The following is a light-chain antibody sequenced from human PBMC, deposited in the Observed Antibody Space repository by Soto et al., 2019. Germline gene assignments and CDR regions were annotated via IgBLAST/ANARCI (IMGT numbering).Light chain of an antibody. CDR2: DAS. V-gene: IGKV3-11*01. Sequence: EIVLTQSPATLSLSPGERATLSCRASQSVSSYLAWYQQKPGQAPRLLIYDASNRATGIPARFSGSGSGTDFPLTISSLEPEDFAVYYCQQRSNCPPTCGGGTKVEIK. CDR3: QQRSNCPPT. CDR1: QSVSSY. J-gene: IGKJ4*01.